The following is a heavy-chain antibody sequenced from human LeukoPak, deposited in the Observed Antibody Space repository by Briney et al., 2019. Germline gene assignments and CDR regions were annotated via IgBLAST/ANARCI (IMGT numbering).Heavy chain of an antibody. D-gene: IGHD7-27*01. J-gene: IGHJ6*03. CDR1: GFTVSSNY. V-gene: IGHV3-21*01. Sequence: PGGSLRLSCAASGFTVSSNYMNWVRQAPGKGLEWVSSISSSSSYIYYADSVKGRFTISRDNAKNSLYLQMNSLRAEDTGVYYCARSELGYYYYMDVWGKGTTVTVSS. CDR3: ARSELGYYYYMDV. CDR2: ISSSSSYI.